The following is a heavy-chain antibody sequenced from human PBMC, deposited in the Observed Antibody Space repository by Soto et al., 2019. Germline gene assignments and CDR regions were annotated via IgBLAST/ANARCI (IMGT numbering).Heavy chain of an antibody. V-gene: IGHV3-74*01. D-gene: IGHD6-13*01. J-gene: IGHJ6*02. CDR2: INSDGSST. CDR1: GFTFSSYW. Sequence: RRLSCAASGFTFSSYWMHWVRQAPGKGLVWVSRINSDGSSTSYADSVKGRFTISRDNAKNTLYLQMNSLRAEDTAVYYCARDYHIAAPGVPNYYYYGMDVWGQGTTVTVSS. CDR3: ARDYHIAAPGVPNYYYYGMDV.